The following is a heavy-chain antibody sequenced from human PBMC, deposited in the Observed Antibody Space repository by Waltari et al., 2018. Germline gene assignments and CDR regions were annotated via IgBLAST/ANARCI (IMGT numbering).Heavy chain of an antibody. CDR2: ASFDGSTT. Sequence: QVQLVESGGGVVQPGMSLRLSCASSGFSLSHFGMNLVRQAPGKGIEWVALASFDGSTTDYADSGRGRFTISRDNSKNTLYLDINTLRVDDTAIYYCAKDAFGNTYLDHWGQGTLVTVSS. CDR3: AKDAFGNTYLDH. J-gene: IGHJ5*02. CDR1: GFSLSHFG. D-gene: IGHD3-10*01. V-gene: IGHV3-30*18.